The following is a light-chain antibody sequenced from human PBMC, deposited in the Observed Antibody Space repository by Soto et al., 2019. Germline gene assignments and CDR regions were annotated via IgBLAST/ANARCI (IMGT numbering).Light chain of an antibody. CDR2: GDS. CDR3: HHYET. V-gene: IGKV3-20*01. CDR1: QSVSRSY. J-gene: IGKJ1*01. Sequence: EIVLTQSPGTLSLSPGDRATLSCRASQSVSRSYLGWYQQKPGQAPRLLMYGDSIRAAGVPDRFSGSGSGTEFTLTISRLEDEDFTVYYCHHYETFGQGTKVDI.